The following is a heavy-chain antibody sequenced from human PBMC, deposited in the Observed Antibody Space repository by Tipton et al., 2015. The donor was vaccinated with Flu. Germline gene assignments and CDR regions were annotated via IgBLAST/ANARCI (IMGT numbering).Heavy chain of an antibody. V-gene: IGHV4-59*01. CDR3: ARYDYYGTGTIDS. CDR2: IHNSGST. D-gene: IGHD3-10*01. CDR1: GGSSGSYF. Sequence: TLSLTCTVSGGSSGSYFWNWIRQSPGRGLEWIAYIHNSGSTTYNPSLKSRVTISIDTSKNRFSLTLFSVTAADTAVDYCARYDYYGTGTIDSWGQGTLVTASS. J-gene: IGHJ4*02.